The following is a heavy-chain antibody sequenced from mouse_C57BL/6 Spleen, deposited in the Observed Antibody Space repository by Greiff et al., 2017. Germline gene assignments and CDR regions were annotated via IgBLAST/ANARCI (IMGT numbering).Heavy chain of an antibody. J-gene: IGHJ3*01. V-gene: IGHV1-18*01. Sequence: VQLQQSGPELVKPGASVKIPCKASGYTFTDYNMDWVKQSHGKSLEWIGDINPNNGGTIYNQKFKGKATLTVDKSSSTAYMELRSLTSEDTAVYYCARMVTTGAFTYWGQGTLVTVSA. CDR3: ARMVTTGAFTY. CDR1: GYTFTDYN. D-gene: IGHD2-2*01. CDR2: INPNNGGT.